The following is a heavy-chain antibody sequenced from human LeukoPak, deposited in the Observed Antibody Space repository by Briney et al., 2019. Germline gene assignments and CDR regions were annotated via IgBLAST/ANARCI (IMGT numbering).Heavy chain of an antibody. CDR3: ARAPTHGFWSGYYLFDY. J-gene: IGHJ4*02. CDR1: GGTFSSYA. Sequence: ASVKVSCKASGGTFSSYAISWVRQAPGQGLEWMGGIIPIFGTANYAQKFQGRVTITTDESTSTAYMELSSLRSEDTAVYYCARAPTHGFWSGYYLFDYWGQGTLVTVSS. D-gene: IGHD3-3*01. CDR2: IIPIFGTA. V-gene: IGHV1-69*05.